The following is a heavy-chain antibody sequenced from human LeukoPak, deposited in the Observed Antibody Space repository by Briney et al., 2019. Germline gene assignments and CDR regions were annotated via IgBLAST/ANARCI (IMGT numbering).Heavy chain of an antibody. CDR3: ASRAGYSSSWPAFDY. Sequence: GGSLRLSCAASGFTFSSHWMSWVRQAPGKGLEWVANIKQDGSEKYYVDSVKGRFAISRDNAKNSLYLQMDSLRAEDTAVYYCASRAGYSSSWPAFDYWGQGTLVTFPS. V-gene: IGHV3-7*05. J-gene: IGHJ4*02. CDR2: IKQDGSEK. D-gene: IGHD6-13*01. CDR1: GFTFSSHW.